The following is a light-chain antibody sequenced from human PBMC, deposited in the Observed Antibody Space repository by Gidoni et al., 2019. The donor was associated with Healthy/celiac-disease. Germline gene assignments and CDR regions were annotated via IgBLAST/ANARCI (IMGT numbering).Light chain of an antibody. CDR1: SSNIGAGYA. CDR2: GNS. CDR3: QSYDSSLSGVV. V-gene: IGLV1-40*01. Sequence: QSVLTQPPSVSGAPGQRVTISCTASSSNIGAGYAVHWYQQLPGTAPKLLIHGNSNRPSGVPDRFSGSKSGTSASLAITGLQAEDEADYYCQSYDSSLSGVVFGGGTKLTVL. J-gene: IGLJ2*01.